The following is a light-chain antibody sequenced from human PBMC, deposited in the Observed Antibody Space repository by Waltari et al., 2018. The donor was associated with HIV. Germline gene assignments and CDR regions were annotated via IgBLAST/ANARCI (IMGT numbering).Light chain of an antibody. CDR3: CSYAGSSTYVV. J-gene: IGLJ2*01. V-gene: IGLV2-23*01. Sequence: QSALTQPASVSGSPGQSITISCTGTSSDVGSYNFVSWYQQHPGNAPKLIIYEGDKRASGVSYRFSGSKSGSTASRTISGLQAEDEADYYCCSYAGSSTYVVFGGGTQLTVL. CDR1: SSDVGSYNF. CDR2: EGD.